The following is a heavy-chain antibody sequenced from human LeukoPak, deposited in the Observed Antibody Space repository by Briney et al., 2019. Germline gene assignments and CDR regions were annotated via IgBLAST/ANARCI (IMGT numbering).Heavy chain of an antibody. J-gene: IGHJ4*02. D-gene: IGHD5-24*01. Sequence: PSETLSLTCTVSGGSISSSSYYWGWIRQPPGKGLEWIGYIYYSGSTNYNPSLKSRVTISVDTSKNQFSLKLSSVTAADTAVYYCAREYGYSLDYWGQGTLVTVSS. V-gene: IGHV4-61*01. CDR3: AREYGYSLDY. CDR1: GGSISSSSYY. CDR2: IYYSGST.